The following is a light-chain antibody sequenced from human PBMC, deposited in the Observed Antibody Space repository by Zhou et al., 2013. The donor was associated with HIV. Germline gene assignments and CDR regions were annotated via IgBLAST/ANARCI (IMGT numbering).Light chain of an antibody. V-gene: IGKV3-15*01. CDR2: GAS. Sequence: EIVLTQSPATLSVSPGEGATLSCRASQSIYNKLAWYQQKPGQPPRLLIYGASTRATAIPARFSGSGSDTEFTLTISSLQSEDFAVYFCQQYKNWPPWTFGQGTKVEIK. CDR1: QSIYNK. J-gene: IGKJ1*01. CDR3: QQYKNWPPWT.